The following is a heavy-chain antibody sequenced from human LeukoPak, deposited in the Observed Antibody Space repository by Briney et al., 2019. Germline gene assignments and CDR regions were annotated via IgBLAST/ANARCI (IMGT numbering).Heavy chain of an antibody. V-gene: IGHV3-48*01. CDR1: GFTFSSYS. CDR3: ARDRRGYSYGRIFDY. J-gene: IGHJ4*02. D-gene: IGHD5-18*01. Sequence: GGSLRLSCAASGFTFSSYSMNLVRQAPGKGLEWVSYISSSSSTIYYEDSVKGRFTISRDNAKNSLYLQMNSLRAEDTAVYYCARDRRGYSYGRIFDYWGQGTLVTVSS. CDR2: ISSSSSTI.